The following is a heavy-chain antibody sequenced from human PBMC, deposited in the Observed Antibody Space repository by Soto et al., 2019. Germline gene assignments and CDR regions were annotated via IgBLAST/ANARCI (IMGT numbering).Heavy chain of an antibody. CDR2: IDPSDSYT. CDR3: ARTPVKTYYYYYGMDV. Sequence: GESLKISCKGSGYSFTSYWISWVRQMPGKGLEWMGRIDPSDSYTNYSPSFQGHVTISADKSISTAYLQWSSLKASDTAMYYCARTPVKTYYYYYGMDVWGQGTTVTVSS. J-gene: IGHJ6*02. V-gene: IGHV5-10-1*01. D-gene: IGHD4-17*01. CDR1: GYSFTSYW.